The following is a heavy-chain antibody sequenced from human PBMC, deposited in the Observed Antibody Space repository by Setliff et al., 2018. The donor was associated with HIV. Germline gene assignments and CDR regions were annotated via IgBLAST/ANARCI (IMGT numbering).Heavy chain of an antibody. V-gene: IGHV1-69*06. CDR1: GGTLSSYA. Sequence: ASVKVSCKASGGTLSSYAISWVRQAPGQGLEWMGRIIPISGTADNAQKFQGRVTITADKSTSTAYMELSSLRSEDTAVYYCARNPQPTGTPDYYYYYYMDVWGKGTTVTV. J-gene: IGHJ6*03. CDR3: ARNPQPTGTPDYYYYYYMDV. CDR2: IIPISGTA. D-gene: IGHD1-1*01.